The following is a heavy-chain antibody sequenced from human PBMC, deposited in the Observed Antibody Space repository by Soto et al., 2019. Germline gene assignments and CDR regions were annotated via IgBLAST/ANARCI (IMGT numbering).Heavy chain of an antibody. Sequence: ASVKVSCNASGDTFTTYDINWVRQATGHGLEWMGWINPNSGNIGYAQRFEGRVTMTRDTAIRTTYMEVSSLRSDDTAVYYCARGRYYDSSGYYGPDAFEIWGQGTMVTVSS. CDR3: ARGRYYDSSGYYGPDAFEI. V-gene: IGHV1-8*01. D-gene: IGHD3-22*01. CDR2: INPNSGNI. J-gene: IGHJ3*02. CDR1: GDTFTTYD.